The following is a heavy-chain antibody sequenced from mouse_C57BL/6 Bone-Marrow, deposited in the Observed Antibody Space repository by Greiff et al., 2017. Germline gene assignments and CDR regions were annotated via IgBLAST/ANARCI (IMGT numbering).Heavy chain of an antibody. V-gene: IGHV5-15*04. D-gene: IGHD1-1*01. CDR3: ARQGYYGPFAY. CDR1: GFTFSDYG. CDR2: ISNLAYSI. Sequence: EVKVEESGGGLVQPGGSLKLSCAASGFTFSDYGMAWVRQAPRKGPEWVAFISNLAYSIYYADTVTGRFTISRENAKNTLYLEMSSLRSEDTAMYYCARQGYYGPFAYWGQGTLVTVSA. J-gene: IGHJ3*01.